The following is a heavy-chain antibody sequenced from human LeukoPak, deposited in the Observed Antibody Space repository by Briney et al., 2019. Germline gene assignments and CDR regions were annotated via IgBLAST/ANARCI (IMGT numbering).Heavy chain of an antibody. CDR2: ALYTGST. CDR1: GDSITTHY. CDR3: ARHSSHSTFPLEY. V-gene: IGHV4-59*08. Sequence: KASETLSLTCTASGDSITTHYWSWLRQPPGKGLEYIANALYTGSTYYNPSLKSRATISVDPSQNQVSLKLSSVTAADTAVYFCARHSSHSTFPLEYWGQGTLVTVSS. D-gene: IGHD2/OR15-2a*01. J-gene: IGHJ4*02.